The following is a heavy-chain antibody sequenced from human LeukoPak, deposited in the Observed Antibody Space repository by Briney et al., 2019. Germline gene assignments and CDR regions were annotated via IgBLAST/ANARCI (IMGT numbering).Heavy chain of an antibody. D-gene: IGHD6-6*01. CDR1: GGTFSSYT. J-gene: IGHJ5*02. CDR3: ARASIAARHWFDP. CDR2: IIPILGIA. V-gene: IGHV1-69*02. Sequence: SVKVSCKASGGTFSSYTISWVRQAPGQGLEWMGRIIPILGIANYAQKFQGRVTITADKSTSTAYMELSSLRSEDTAVYYYARASIAARHWFDPWGQGTLVTVSS.